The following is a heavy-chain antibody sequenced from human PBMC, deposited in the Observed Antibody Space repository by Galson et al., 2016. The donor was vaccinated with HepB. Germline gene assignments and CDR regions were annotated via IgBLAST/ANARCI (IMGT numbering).Heavy chain of an antibody. CDR2: INHSGST. Sequence: SETLSLTCAVYGGSFSGYYWTWIRQPPGKGLEWIGEINHSGSTNYNPSLKSRVTISVDTSKNQFSLRLSSVTAADTAVYYCARESSIFGILWGGYFDFWGQGTLVTVSS. D-gene: IGHD3-3*01. J-gene: IGHJ4*02. V-gene: IGHV4-34*01. CDR1: GGSFSGYY. CDR3: ARESSIFGILWGGYFDF.